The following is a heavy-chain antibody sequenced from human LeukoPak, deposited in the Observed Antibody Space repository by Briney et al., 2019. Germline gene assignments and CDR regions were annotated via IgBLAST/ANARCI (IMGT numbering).Heavy chain of an antibody. CDR3: ARATAAAGTGLDY. V-gene: IGHV4-39*01. D-gene: IGHD6-13*01. CDR1: GDSISSTSYY. J-gene: IGHJ4*02. CDR2: IYYTGST. Sequence: PSETLSLTCTVSGDSISSTSYYWGWIRQPPGKGLEWIGSIYYTGSTLYNPFLKSRVTISVDTSKNQFSLKLSSVTAADTAVYYCARATAAAGTGLDYWGQGTLVTVSS.